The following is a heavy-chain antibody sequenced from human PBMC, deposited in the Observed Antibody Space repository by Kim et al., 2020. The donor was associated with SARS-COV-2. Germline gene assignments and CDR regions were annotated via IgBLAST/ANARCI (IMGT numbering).Heavy chain of an antibody. D-gene: IGHD3-10*01. J-gene: IGHJ4*02. Sequence: ASVKVSCKASGYTFTGYYMHWVRQAPGQGLEWMGWINPNSGGTNYAQKFQGRVTMTRDTSISTAYMELSRLRSDDTAVYYCARVHVPRGGDFDYWGQGTLVTVSS. CDR2: INPNSGGT. CDR3: ARVHVPRGGDFDY. CDR1: GYTFTGYY. V-gene: IGHV1-2*02.